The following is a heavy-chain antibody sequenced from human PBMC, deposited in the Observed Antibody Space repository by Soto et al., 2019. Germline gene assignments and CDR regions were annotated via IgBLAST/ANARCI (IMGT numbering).Heavy chain of an antibody. CDR1: GFTFSSYA. Sequence: QVQLVESGGGVVQPGRSLRLSCAASGFTFSSYAMHWVRQAPGKGLEWVAVISYDGSNKYYADSVKGRFTISRDNSKNTLYLQMNSLRAEDTAVYYCADGGVPAANYYYGMDVWGQGTTFTVSS. D-gene: IGHD2-2*01. V-gene: IGHV3-30-3*01. CDR2: ISYDGSNK. CDR3: ADGGVPAANYYYGMDV. J-gene: IGHJ6*02.